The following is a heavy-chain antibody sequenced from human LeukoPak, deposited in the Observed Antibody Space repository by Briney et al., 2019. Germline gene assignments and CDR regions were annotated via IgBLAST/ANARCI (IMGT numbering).Heavy chain of an antibody. Sequence: GGSLRLSGAASGFTFSSYSMIWVPQAPGKGLEWVSFISSSSSYIYYADSVKGRFTISRDNAKNSLYLQMNSLRAEDTAVYYCARDRITGTSPLGYWGQGTLVTVSS. CDR3: ARDRITGTSPLGY. J-gene: IGHJ4*02. D-gene: IGHD1-7*01. CDR2: ISSSSSYI. V-gene: IGHV3-21*01. CDR1: GFTFSSYS.